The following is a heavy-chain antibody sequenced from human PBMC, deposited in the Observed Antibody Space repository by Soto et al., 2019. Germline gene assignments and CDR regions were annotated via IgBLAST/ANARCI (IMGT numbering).Heavy chain of an antibody. CDR3: ARVSFLAPVTGAEIFDF. CDR2: VNPNSDDT. CDR1: GYSFTSYD. J-gene: IGHJ3*01. D-gene: IGHD2-21*02. V-gene: IGHV1-8*01. Sequence: QVQLVQSGAEVKKPGASVKVSCKASGYSFTSYDMNWVRQAPGQGLEWMGWVNPNSDDTDYAQKFQDKVTMTTDTCIMTASMELTSLRSEDTAVYYCARVSFLAPVTGAEIFDFWGQGTMVTVSS.